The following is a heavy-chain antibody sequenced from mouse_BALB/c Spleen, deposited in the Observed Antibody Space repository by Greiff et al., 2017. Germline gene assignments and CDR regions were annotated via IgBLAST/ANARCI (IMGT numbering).Heavy chain of an antibody. CDR2: IWGDGST. J-gene: IGHJ1*01. CDR3: ASDDGSSYDWYFDV. Sequence: QVQLKESGPGLVAPSQSLSITCTVSGFSLTGYGVNWVRQPPGKGLEWLGMIWGDGSTDYNSALKSRLSISKDNSKSQVFLKMNSLQTDDTARYYCASDDGSSYDWYFDVWGAGTTVTVSS. V-gene: IGHV2-6-7*01. CDR1: GFSLTGYG. D-gene: IGHD1-1*01.